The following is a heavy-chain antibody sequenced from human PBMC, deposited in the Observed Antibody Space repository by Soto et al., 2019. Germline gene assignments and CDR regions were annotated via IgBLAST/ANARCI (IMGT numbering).Heavy chain of an antibody. CDR2: ISGGGGDST. CDR1: GFTFSSYA. CDR3: AKGLAIIGKGAFDM. J-gene: IGHJ3*02. Sequence: EVHLLESGGGLVQPGGSLTLSCAASGFTFSSYAMSWVRQAPGKGLEWVSAISGGGGDSTYYADSVKGRLIISKDNSKNRLYLQMSSLRAEDTAAYYCAKGLAIIGKGAFDMWGQGTMVTVSS. D-gene: IGHD3-3*02. V-gene: IGHV3-23*01.